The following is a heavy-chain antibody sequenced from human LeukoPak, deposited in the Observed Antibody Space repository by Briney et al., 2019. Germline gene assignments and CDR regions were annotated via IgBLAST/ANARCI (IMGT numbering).Heavy chain of an antibody. V-gene: IGHV4-59*08. Sequence: SETLSLTCTVSGGSISSYYWSWIRQPPGKGLEWIGYIYYSGSTNYNPSLKSRVTISVDTSKNQFSLKLSSVTAADTAVYYCARLSRGVDYGGQGPLVTVSS. CDR1: GGSISSYY. D-gene: IGHD3-10*01. CDR2: IYYSGST. CDR3: ARLSRGVDY. J-gene: IGHJ4*02.